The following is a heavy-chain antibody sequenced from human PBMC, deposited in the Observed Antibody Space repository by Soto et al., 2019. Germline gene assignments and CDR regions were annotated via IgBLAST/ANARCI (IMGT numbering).Heavy chain of an antibody. Sequence: VGSLRLSCATSVFTFSSHGMSCVRHSPGKWLDWVSGITGSGRNTYYADSVKGRFTISRDNSKNTLFLQMNSLRAEDTAVYYCAKNGLSSQQSATDSLGQRTLASVSS. V-gene: IGHV3-23*01. CDR2: ITGSGRNT. D-gene: IGHD6-13*01. J-gene: IGHJ4*02. CDR1: VFTFSSHG. CDR3: AKNGLSSQQSATDS.